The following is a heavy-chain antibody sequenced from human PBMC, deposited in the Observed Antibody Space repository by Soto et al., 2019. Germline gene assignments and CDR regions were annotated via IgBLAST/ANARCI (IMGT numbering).Heavy chain of an antibody. CDR2: IYYIGST. CDR1: GGSISSSSYY. D-gene: IGHD5-12*01. J-gene: IGHJ4*02. CDR3: ARQDIVASYFDS. V-gene: IGHV4-39*01. Sequence: QLQLQESGPGLVKPSETLSLTCTVSGGSISSSSYYWGWIRQPPGKGLEWIGSIYYIGSTYYNPSLKRRVNISVDTSKHQFSLKLRSVTAADTPVYYCARQDIVASYFDSWGQGTLVTVSS.